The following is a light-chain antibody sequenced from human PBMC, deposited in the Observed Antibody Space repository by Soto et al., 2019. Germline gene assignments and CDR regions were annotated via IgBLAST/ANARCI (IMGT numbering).Light chain of an antibody. CDR3: QQYTNWHPIT. CDR2: GAS. V-gene: IGKV3-15*01. CDR1: QSVSST. J-gene: IGKJ5*01. Sequence: EIVMTQSPATLSVSPGERATLSCMASQSVSSTLAWYQQKPGQTPRLLIYGASTRAPAIPARFSGSGSGTEFTPSTRSLQSEDFAVYSCQQYTNWHPITFGQGTRLEIK.